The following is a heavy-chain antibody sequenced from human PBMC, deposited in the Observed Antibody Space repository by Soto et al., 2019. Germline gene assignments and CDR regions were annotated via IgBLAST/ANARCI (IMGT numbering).Heavy chain of an antibody. J-gene: IGHJ5*02. CDR1: GGTFSSYA. Sequence: ASVKVSCKASGGTFSSYAISWVRQAPGQGLEWMGGIIPIFGTANYAQKFQGRVTITADESTSTAYMELSSLRSEDTAVYYCARAKSPVTSWFDPWGQGTLVTVSS. CDR3: ARAKSPVTSWFDP. V-gene: IGHV1-69*13. CDR2: IIPIFGTA.